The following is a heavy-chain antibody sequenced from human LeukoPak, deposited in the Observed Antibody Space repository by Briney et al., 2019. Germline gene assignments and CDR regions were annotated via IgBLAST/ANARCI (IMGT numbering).Heavy chain of an antibody. CDR1: GGSISSYY. V-gene: IGHV4-59*12. CDR3: ARGLPEEYYYDSSGYYYFDY. Sequence: SETLSLTCTVSGGSISSYYWSWIRQPPGKGLEWIGYIYYSGSTNYNPSLKSRVTISVDTSKNQFSLKLSSVTAADTAVYYCARGLPEEYYYDSSGYYYFDYWGQGTLVTVSS. J-gene: IGHJ4*02. CDR2: IYYSGST. D-gene: IGHD3-22*01.